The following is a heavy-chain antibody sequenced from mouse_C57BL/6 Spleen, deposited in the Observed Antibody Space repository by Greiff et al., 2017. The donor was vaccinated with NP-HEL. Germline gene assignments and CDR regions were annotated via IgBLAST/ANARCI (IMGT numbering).Heavy chain of an antibody. D-gene: IGHD2-1*01. CDR3: ARGDYGNLFAY. Sequence: VQLQESGPELVKPGASVKISCKASGYAFSSSWMNWVKQRPGKGLEWIGRIYPGDGDTNYNGKFKGKATLTADKSSSTAYMQLSSLTSEDSAVYFCARGDYGNLFAYWGQGTLVTVSA. J-gene: IGHJ3*01. CDR2: IYPGDGDT. V-gene: IGHV1-82*01. CDR1: GYAFSSSW.